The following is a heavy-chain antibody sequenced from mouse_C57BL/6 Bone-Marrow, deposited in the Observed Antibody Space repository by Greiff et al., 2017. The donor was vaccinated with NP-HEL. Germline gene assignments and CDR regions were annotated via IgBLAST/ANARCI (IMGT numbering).Heavy chain of an antibody. CDR2: IRNKANNHAT. CDR1: GFTFSDAW. V-gene: IGHV6-6*01. Sequence: EVKVEESGGGLVQPGGSMKLSCAASGFTFSDAWMDWVRQSPEKGLEWVAEIRNKANNHATYYAESVKGRFTISRDDSKSSVYLQMNSLRAEDTGIYYCTRSLHYYGSSYFDYWGQGTTLTVSS. J-gene: IGHJ2*01. CDR3: TRSLHYYGSSYFDY. D-gene: IGHD1-1*01.